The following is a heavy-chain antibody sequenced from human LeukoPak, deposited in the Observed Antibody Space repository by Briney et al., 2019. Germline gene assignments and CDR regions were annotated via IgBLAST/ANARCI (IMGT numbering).Heavy chain of an antibody. CDR2: IKQDGSEK. J-gene: IGHJ4*02. D-gene: IGHD3-22*01. CDR1: GFTFSNYW. Sequence: PGGSLRLSCAASGFTFSNYWMSWVRQAPGKGLEWVASIKQDGSEKYYVDSVKGRFTISRDNAKNSLYLQMNSLRAEDTAVYYCARSQYYYDSSGYYHFDYWGQGTLVTVSS. V-gene: IGHV3-7*01. CDR3: ARSQYYYDSSGYYHFDY.